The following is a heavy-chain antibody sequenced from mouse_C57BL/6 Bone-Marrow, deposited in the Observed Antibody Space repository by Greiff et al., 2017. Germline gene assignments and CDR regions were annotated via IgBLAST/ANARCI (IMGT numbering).Heavy chain of an antibody. CDR1: GFTFSSYG. CDR2: ISSGGSYT. V-gene: IGHV5-6*02. Sequence: EVNVVESGGDLVKPGGSLKLSCAASGFTFSSYGMSWVRQTPDKRLEWVATISSGGSYTYYPDSVKGRFTISRDNAKNTLYLQMSSLKSEDTAMYYCARRRGFAYWGQGTLVTVSA. CDR3: ARRRGFAY. J-gene: IGHJ3*01.